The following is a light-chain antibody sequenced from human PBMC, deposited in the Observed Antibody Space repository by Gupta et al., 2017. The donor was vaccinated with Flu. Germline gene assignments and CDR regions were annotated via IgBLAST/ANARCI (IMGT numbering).Light chain of an antibody. CDR1: QSVTTY. J-gene: IGKJ4*01. V-gene: IGKV3-11*01. CDR2: DAG. CDR3: QQRYNWPVT. Sequence: IVLTQPPATLSLSPGERATLSCRASQSVTTYLAWYQQRPGQAPRLLIYDAGNRATGTPARFSGSGSGTDFTLTIGSLEPEDFAVYYCQQRYNWPVTFGGGTKVEMK.